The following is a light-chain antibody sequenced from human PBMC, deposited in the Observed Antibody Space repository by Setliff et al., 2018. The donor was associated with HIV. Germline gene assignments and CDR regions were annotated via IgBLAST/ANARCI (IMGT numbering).Light chain of an antibody. Sequence: QSALTQPPSASGSLGQSVTISCTGTSSDVGLYNFVSWYQQHPGKAPKLMIFDVNKQPSGVPDRFSGSKSGNTASLTVSGLQTEDEADYYCCSFAGTNTLGVFGTGTKVTVL. CDR2: DVN. CDR1: SSDVGLYNF. CDR3: CSFAGTNTLGV. V-gene: IGLV2-8*01. J-gene: IGLJ1*01.